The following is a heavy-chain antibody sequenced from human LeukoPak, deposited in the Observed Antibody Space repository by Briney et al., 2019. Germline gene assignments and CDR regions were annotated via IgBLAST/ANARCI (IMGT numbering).Heavy chain of an antibody. CDR1: GFTFSSYA. CDR3: ARERGYSYGLDY. D-gene: IGHD5-18*01. V-gene: IGHV3-30-3*01. CDR2: ISYDGSNK. Sequence: GRSLRLSCAASGFTFSSYAMHWVRQAPGKGLGWVAFISYDGSNKYYADSVKGRFTISRDNSKNTLYLQMNSLRAEDTAVYYCARERGYSYGLDYWGQGTLVTVSS. J-gene: IGHJ4*02.